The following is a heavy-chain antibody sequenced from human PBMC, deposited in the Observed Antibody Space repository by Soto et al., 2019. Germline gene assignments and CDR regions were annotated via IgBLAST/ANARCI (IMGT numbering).Heavy chain of an antibody. J-gene: IGHJ3*02. CDR2: IYYTGSS. CDR1: GGSVSSGNYY. V-gene: IGHV4-61*01. CDR3: ATSNLYGDYEGDAFDI. Sequence: PSETLSLTCTVSGGSVSSGNYYWSWIRQPPGKGLEWIGFIYYTGSSSYNPSLKSRVTMSLDKSNNQFSLKLSSVTAADTAVYYCATSNLYGDYEGDAFDIWGQGTMVTVSS. D-gene: IGHD4-17*01.